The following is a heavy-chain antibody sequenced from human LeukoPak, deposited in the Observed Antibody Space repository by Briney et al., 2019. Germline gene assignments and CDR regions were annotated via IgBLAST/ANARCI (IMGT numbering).Heavy chain of an antibody. V-gene: IGHV4-31*11. CDR1: GCSISSGGYY. Sequence: SETLSLTCAVSGCSISSGGYYWICIRQHPGKGLDWIGYIYYSRSTYYNPSLKSRVTISVDTTNNQFSLNLRTVTDAAADVYSCARDRAGYKRHAFDSQGQGTIVSAS. J-gene: IGHJ3*02. CDR2: IYYSRST. D-gene: IGHD5-24*01. CDR3: ARDRAGYKRHAFDS.